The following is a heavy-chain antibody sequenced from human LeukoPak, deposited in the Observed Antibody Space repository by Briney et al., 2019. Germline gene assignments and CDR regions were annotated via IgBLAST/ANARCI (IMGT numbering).Heavy chain of an antibody. Sequence: ASVKVSCKASGYTFTSYDINWVRQATGQGLEWMGWMNPNSGNTGYAQKFQGRVTITRNTSISTAYMELSSLRSEDTVVYYCARVSRSHNWRGYYYYYMDVWGKGTTVTVSS. CDR1: GYTFTSYD. V-gene: IGHV1-8*03. CDR3: ARVSRSHNWRGYYYYYMDV. J-gene: IGHJ6*03. CDR2: MNPNSGNT. D-gene: IGHD1-20*01.